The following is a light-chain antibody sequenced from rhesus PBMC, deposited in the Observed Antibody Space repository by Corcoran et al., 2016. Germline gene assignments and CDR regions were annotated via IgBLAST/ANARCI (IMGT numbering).Light chain of an antibody. Sequence: DIQMSQSPSSLSASVGDKVTITCRASQGISNALAWYQQKPGKAPKLLIYAASNLEYGVPSRFSGSRSGKDVTLTISSLQPEDFATYYCQQDYTIPWTFGQGTKVEIK. CDR1: QGISNA. CDR3: QQDYTIPWT. CDR2: AAS. J-gene: IGKJ1*01. V-gene: IGKV1-33*02.